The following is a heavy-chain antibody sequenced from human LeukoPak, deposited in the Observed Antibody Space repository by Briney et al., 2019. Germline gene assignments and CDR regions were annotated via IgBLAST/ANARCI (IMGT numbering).Heavy chain of an antibody. V-gene: IGHV4-59*08. Sequence: SETLSLTCTVSGGSISSYYWSWIRQPPGKGLEWIGYIYYSGSTNYNPSLKSRVTISVDTSKSQFSLSLTSATAADTAVYYCGRGVVGATALGHWGQGTLVTVSS. D-gene: IGHD1-26*01. CDR2: IYYSGST. CDR1: GGSISSYY. CDR3: GRGVVGATALGH. J-gene: IGHJ4*02.